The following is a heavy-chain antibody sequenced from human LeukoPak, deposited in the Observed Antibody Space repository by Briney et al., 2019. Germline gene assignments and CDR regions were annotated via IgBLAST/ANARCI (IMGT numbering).Heavy chain of an antibody. D-gene: IGHD6-13*01. V-gene: IGHV4-34*01. CDR1: GGSFSGYY. Sequence: SETLSLTCAVYGGSFSGYYWSWIRQPPGKGLERIGEINHSGSTNYNPSLKSRVTISVDTSKNQFSLKLSSVTAADTAVYYCAQQDSSSWYFDPWGQGTLVTVSS. CDR2: INHSGST. CDR3: AQQDSSSWYFDP. J-gene: IGHJ5*02.